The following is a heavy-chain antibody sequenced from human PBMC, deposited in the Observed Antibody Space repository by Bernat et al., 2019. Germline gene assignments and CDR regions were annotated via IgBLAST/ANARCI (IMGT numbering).Heavy chain of an antibody. CDR3: ARTTATDWFFDL. D-gene: IGHD1-14*01. V-gene: IGHV3-33*01. CDR2: MWYDGSNK. Sequence: QVQLVESGGGVVQPGRSLRLSCAASGFTFSSHVVHWVRQAPGKGLEWVAVMWYDGSNKYYGDPVKGRFTISIDTSTNTLYLEMNSLRVEDTAVYYCARTTATDWFFDLWGRGTLVTVSS. CDR1: GFTFSSHV. J-gene: IGHJ2*01.